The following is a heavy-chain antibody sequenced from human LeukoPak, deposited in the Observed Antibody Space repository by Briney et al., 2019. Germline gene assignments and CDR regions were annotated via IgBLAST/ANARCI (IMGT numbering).Heavy chain of an antibody. J-gene: IGHJ4*02. D-gene: IGHD3-3*02. Sequence: PGGSLRLSCAASGFTFSSYAMSWVRQAPGKGLEWVSAISGSGGSTYYADSVKGRFTISRDNSKNTLYLQMNSLRAEDTAVYYCAKAIIFGATSKRYYFDYWGQGTLVTVSS. CDR1: GFTFSSYA. CDR2: ISGSGGST. CDR3: AKAIIFGATSKRYYFDY. V-gene: IGHV3-23*01.